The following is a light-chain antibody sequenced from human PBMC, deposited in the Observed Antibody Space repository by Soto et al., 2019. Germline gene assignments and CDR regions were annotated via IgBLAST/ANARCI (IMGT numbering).Light chain of an antibody. Sequence: DIQMTQSPSSLSASVGDRVTITCQASQDITNYLNRYQQKPGKAPRLLVYDGSNCDTGVPSRFSGSGSGTHFSFTISSLHPEDIATYYCQQFDSLPITFGQGTRLEIK. CDR1: QDITNY. CDR2: DGS. V-gene: IGKV1-33*01. J-gene: IGKJ5*01. CDR3: QQFDSLPIT.